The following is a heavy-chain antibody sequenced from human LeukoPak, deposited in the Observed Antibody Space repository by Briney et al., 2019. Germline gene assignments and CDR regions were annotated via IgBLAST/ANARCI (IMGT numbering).Heavy chain of an antibody. CDR1: GGSISSYY. CDR3: GRGYSYNWFDP. J-gene: IGHJ5*02. V-gene: IGHV4-4*07. D-gene: IGHD3-10*01. Sequence: SETLSLTCTVSGGSISSYYWSWIRQPAWKGLEWIGRIYTSGSTNYNPSLKSRVTMSVDTSKNQFSLKLSSVTAADTAVYYCGRGYSYNWFDPWGQGTLVTVSS. CDR2: IYTSGST.